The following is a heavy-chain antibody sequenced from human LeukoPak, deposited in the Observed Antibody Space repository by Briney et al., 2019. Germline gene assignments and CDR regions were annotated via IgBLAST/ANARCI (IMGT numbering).Heavy chain of an antibody. CDR3: SGYSGSSPAM. J-gene: IGHJ3*01. D-gene: IGHD1-26*01. V-gene: IGHV3-30*03. CDR1: GFTFSSYG. Sequence: GGSLRLSCAAPGFTFSSYGMHWVRQAPGKGLEWVAVISYDGSNKYYADSVKGRFTISRDNSKNTLYLQMNSLRAEDTAVFYCSGYSGSSPAMWGQGTMVTVSS. CDR2: ISYDGSNK.